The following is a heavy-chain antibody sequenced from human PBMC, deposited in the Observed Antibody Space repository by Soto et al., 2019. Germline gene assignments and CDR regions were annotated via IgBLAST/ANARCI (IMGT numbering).Heavy chain of an antibody. Sequence: SVKVSCKASGGTFSSYAISWVRQAPGQGLEWMGGIIPIFGTANYAQKFQGRVTITADESTSTAYMELSSLRSEDTAVYYCARVGSSSSIQNAFQHWGQGTLVTVSS. V-gene: IGHV1-69*13. CDR3: ARVGSSSSIQNAFQH. J-gene: IGHJ1*01. D-gene: IGHD6-6*01. CDR1: GGTFSSYA. CDR2: IIPIFGTA.